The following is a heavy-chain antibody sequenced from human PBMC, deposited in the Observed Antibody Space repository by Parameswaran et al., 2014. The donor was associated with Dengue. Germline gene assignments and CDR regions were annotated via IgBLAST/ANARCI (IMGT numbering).Heavy chain of an antibody. J-gene: IGHJ4*02. CDR2: IWYDGSNK. V-gene: IGHV3-33*01. Sequence: WIRQPPGKGLECVAVIWYDGSNKYYADSVKGRFTISRDNSKNTLYLQMNSLRAEDTALYYCARGRYSGSYYFPFDYWGQEPGHRLL. D-gene: IGHD1-26*01. CDR3: ARGRYSGSYYFPFDY.